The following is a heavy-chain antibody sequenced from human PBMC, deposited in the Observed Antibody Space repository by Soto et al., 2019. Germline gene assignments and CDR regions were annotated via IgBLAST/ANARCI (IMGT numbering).Heavy chain of an antibody. CDR3: ATHVGAYSSSSSTYRRDA. J-gene: IGHJ6*01. CDR1: GYSFTSSV. Sequence: KISLQSSGYSFTSSVSSWVRQMPGKGLEWMGRIDPSDSYTNYSPCFQGHVTISADKSISTAYLQWSSLKASDTAMYYCATHVGAYSSSSSTYRRDACRQGPTVIVSS. V-gene: IGHV5-10-1*01. CDR2: IDPSDSYT. D-gene: IGHD6-6*01.